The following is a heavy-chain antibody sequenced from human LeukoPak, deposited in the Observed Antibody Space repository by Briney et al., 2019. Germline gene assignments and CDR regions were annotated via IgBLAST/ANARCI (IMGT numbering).Heavy chain of an antibody. Sequence: SQTLSLTCTVSGASISSGGYFWTWIRQHPGKGLEWIGYISYSGSHYYSPSLDSRVTISADTSQNQFSLKLNSVTAADTAIYYCARLFCSGASCSRGRGFDYWGQGTLVTVSS. V-gene: IGHV4-31*03. J-gene: IGHJ4*02. D-gene: IGHD2-15*01. CDR3: ARLFCSGASCSRGRGFDY. CDR2: ISYSGSH. CDR1: GASISSGGYF.